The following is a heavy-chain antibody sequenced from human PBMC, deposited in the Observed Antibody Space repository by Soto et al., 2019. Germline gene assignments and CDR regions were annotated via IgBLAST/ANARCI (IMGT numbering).Heavy chain of an antibody. D-gene: IGHD1-26*01. J-gene: IGHJ4*02. CDR1: GFTFGGYA. CDR3: SRLPPNNWGAPLDF. V-gene: IGHV3-49*03. CDR2: ITSKRYGGKT. Sequence: GGSLRLSCITSGFTFGGYAMIWFRQAPGKGLEWISFITSKRYGGKTEYAASVKGRFTISRDDSKSVAYLQMNSLRTDDTAVYYCSRLPPNNWGAPLDFWGQGTLVTVSS.